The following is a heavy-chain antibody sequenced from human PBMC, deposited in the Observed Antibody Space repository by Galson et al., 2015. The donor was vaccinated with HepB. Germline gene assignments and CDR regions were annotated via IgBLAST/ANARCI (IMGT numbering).Heavy chain of an antibody. Sequence: SVKVSCKASGYTFTGNFIHWVRQAPGQGLERMGWINPNNDDTKYAQKFQGRVTMTRDTSSSTAYMELSNLISDDTALYYCAREGSGSYQYCFDFWGQGALVTVSS. CDR1: GYTFTGNF. CDR2: INPNNDDT. V-gene: IGHV1-2*02. D-gene: IGHD1-26*01. J-gene: IGHJ4*02. CDR3: AREGSGSYQYCFDF.